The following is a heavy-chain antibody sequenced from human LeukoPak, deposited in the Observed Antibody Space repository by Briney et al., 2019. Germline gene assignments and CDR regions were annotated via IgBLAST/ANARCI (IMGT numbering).Heavy chain of an antibody. CDR3: ARGFGGYDPDNWFDP. J-gene: IGHJ5*02. CDR1: GFTFSSYE. Sequence: GGSLRLSCAASGFTFSSYEMNWVRQAPGKGLEWVPYISSSGSTIYYADSVKGRFTISRDNAKNSLYLQMNSLSAEDTAVYYCARGFGGYDPDNWFDPWGQGTLVTVSS. CDR2: ISSSGSTI. D-gene: IGHD5-12*01. V-gene: IGHV3-48*03.